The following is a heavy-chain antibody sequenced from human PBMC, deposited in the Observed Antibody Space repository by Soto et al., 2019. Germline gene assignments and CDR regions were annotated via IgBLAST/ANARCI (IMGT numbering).Heavy chain of an antibody. CDR2: ISSSGSTI. J-gene: IGHJ6*02. CDR1: GFTFSSYE. Sequence: GSLRLSCAASGFTFSSYEMNWVRQAPGKGLEWVSYISSSGSTIYYADSVKGRFTISRDNAKNSLYLQMNSLRAEDTAVYYCARVYYYGMDVWGQGTTVTVS. V-gene: IGHV3-48*03. CDR3: ARVYYYGMDV.